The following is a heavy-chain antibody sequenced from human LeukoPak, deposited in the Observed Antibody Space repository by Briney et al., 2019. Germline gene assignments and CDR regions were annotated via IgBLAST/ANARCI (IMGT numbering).Heavy chain of an antibody. CDR2: IYYSGST. Sequence: SETLSLTCTVSGGSISSYYWSWIRQPPGKGLEWIGYIYYSGSTNYNPSLKSRVTISVDTSKNQFSLKLSSVTAADTAVYYCARAVVVPAAKGGQEAYYYYYYMDVWGKGTTVTVSS. CDR3: ARAVVVPAAKGGQEAYYYYYYMDV. J-gene: IGHJ6*03. CDR1: GGSISSYY. V-gene: IGHV4-59*12. D-gene: IGHD2-2*01.